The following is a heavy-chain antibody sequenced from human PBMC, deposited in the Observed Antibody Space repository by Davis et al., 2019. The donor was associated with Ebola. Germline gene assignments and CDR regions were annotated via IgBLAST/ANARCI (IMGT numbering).Heavy chain of an antibody. V-gene: IGHV3-23*01. J-gene: IGHJ4*02. CDR1: GFTFSSYA. Sequence: GESLKISCAASGFTFSSYAMSWVRQAPGKGLEWVSTISISGGSTYYADSVKGRFTISRDNSKNTLYLQMNSLRAEDTAVYYCAKVAWERADLNYFDYWGQGTQVTVSS. D-gene: IGHD1-26*01. CDR2: ISISGGST. CDR3: AKVAWERADLNYFDY.